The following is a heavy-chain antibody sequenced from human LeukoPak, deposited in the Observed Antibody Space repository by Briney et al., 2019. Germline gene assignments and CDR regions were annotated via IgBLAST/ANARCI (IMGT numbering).Heavy chain of an antibody. J-gene: IGHJ6*02. V-gene: IGHV1-8*01. CDR2: MNPNSGNT. CDR3: ARFAIVVVPAARGGRRDYYYYGMDV. D-gene: IGHD2-2*01. CDR1: GYTFTSYD. Sequence: ASVMVSCKASGYTFTSYDINWVRQATGQGLEWMGWMNPNSGNTGYAQKFQGRVTMTRNTSISTAYMELSSLRSEDTAVYYCARFAIVVVPAARGGRRDYYYYGMDVWGQGTTVTVSS.